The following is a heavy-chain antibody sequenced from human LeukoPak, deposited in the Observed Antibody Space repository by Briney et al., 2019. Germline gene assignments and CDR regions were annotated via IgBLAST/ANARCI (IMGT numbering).Heavy chain of an antibody. Sequence: SETLSLTCAVYGGSFSGYYWSWIRQPPGEGLEWIGEINHSGSTNYNPSLKSRVTISVDTSKNQFSLKLSSVTAADTAVYYCARVSGYDWESFYDYWGQGTLVTVSS. CDR3: ARVSGYDWESFYDY. CDR2: INHSGST. CDR1: GGSFSGYY. J-gene: IGHJ4*02. D-gene: IGHD5-12*01. V-gene: IGHV4-34*01.